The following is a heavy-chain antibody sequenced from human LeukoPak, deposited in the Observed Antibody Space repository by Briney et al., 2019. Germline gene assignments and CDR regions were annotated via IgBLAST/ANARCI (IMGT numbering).Heavy chain of an antibody. D-gene: IGHD3-10*01. CDR3: ARVNPRYYYGSGSPGPLFY. CDR2: INHSGST. Sequence: PSETLSLTCAVYGGSSSGYYWSWIRQPPGKGLEWIGEINHSGSTNYNPSLKSRVTISVDTSKNQFSLKLSSVTAADTAVYYCARVNPRYYYGSGSPGPLFYWGQGTLVTVSS. V-gene: IGHV4-34*01. CDR1: GGSSSGYY. J-gene: IGHJ4*02.